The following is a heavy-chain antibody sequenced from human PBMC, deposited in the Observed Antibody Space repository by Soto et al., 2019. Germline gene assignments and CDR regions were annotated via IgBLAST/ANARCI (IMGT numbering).Heavy chain of an antibody. D-gene: IGHD5-12*01. Sequence: TLSVHCAISVDSISGSQWWSWVRLPPGKGLEWIGEISHSGSTNYNPSLKSRVTISVDTSKNQFSLKLSSVTAADTAVYYCARGRNRWLRFEYYFDYWGQGALVTVSS. V-gene: IGHV4-4*02. CDR2: ISHSGST. CDR1: VDSISGSQW. CDR3: ARGRNRWLRFEYYFDY. J-gene: IGHJ4*02.